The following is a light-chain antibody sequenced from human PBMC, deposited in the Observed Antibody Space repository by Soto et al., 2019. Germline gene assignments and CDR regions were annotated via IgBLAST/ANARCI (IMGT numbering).Light chain of an antibody. CDR3: SSYTISSTLNV. CDR2: DVS. J-gene: IGLJ1*01. V-gene: IGLV2-14*01. CDR1: SSDVGGYNY. Sequence: QSALTQPASVSGSPGQSITISCTGTSSDVGGYNYVPWYQQHPGKAPKLMIYDVSNRPSGGSNRFSGYKSGNTASLTISGLQAEDEADYYCSSYTISSTLNVFGTGTKLTVL.